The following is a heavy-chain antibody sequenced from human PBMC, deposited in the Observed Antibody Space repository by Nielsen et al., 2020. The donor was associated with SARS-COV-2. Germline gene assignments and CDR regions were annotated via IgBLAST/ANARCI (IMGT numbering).Heavy chain of an antibody. CDR2: IIIVFDAA. D-gene: IGHD4-23*01. Sequence: SVKVSCKASGGTFSSYAISWVRQAPGQGLEWLGGIIIVFDAANYAQKFQDRATITADESTHTAYLELTSLRSEDTAVYYCARHEYGGNSPIDSWGQGTLVTVSS. J-gene: IGHJ4*02. CDR1: GGTFSSYA. CDR3: ARHEYGGNSPIDS. V-gene: IGHV1-69*13.